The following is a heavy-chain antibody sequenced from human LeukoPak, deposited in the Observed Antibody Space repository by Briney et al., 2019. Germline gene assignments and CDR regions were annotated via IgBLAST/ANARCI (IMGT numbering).Heavy chain of an antibody. CDR3: SRDAYYVILTAYYSYNWFVS. J-gene: IGHJ5*01. V-gene: IGHV4-39*02. Sequence: PSETLSLTCTVSGCSISSSRYYWGWIRQPPGKGLEWIGSIYYSGCTYYNPSLKSRVTISVDTCKNPFSLKLSSVTAADTAVYACSRDAYYVILTAYYSYNWFVSWGQGTLVTVSS. CDR1: GCSISSSRYY. CDR2: IYYSGCT. D-gene: IGHD3-9*01.